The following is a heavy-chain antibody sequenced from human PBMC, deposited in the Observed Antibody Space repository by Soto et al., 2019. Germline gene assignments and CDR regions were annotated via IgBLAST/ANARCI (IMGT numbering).Heavy chain of an antibody. J-gene: IGHJ5*02. CDR3: ARERVVPAAIGWCDP. CDR1: GGTLSSYT. CDR2: IIPILGIA. Sequence: ASVKVSCKASGGTLSSYTISWVRQAPGQGLEWMGRIIPILGIANYAQKFQGRVTITADKSTSTAYMELSSLRSEDTAVYYCARERVVPAAIGWCDPWGQGTLVTLS. D-gene: IGHD2-2*01. V-gene: IGHV1-69*04.